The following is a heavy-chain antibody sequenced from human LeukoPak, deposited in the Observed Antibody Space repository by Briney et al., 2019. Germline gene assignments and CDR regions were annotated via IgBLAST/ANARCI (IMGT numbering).Heavy chain of an antibody. CDR3: AKGGSSPDYVDY. D-gene: IGHD3-16*01. J-gene: IGHJ4*02. CDR1: GFPFTTNP. CDR2: ISGSGGST. Sequence: GGSLDPSFQAPGFPFTTNPITWSRQPPGKGLGWASAISGSGGSTYYADSVKGRFTISRDNSKNTLYLQMNSLRAEDTAVYYCAKGGSSPDYVDYWGQGTLVTVSS. V-gene: IGHV3-23*01.